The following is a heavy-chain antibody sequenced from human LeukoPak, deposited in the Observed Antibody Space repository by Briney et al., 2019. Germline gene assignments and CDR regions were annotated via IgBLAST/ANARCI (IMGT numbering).Heavy chain of an antibody. V-gene: IGHV1-58*02. CDR2: IVVGSGNT. Sequence: ASVKVSCKASGFTFTSSAMQWVRQARGQRLEWIGWIVVGSGNTNYAQKFQERVTITRDMSTSTAYMELSSLRSEDTAVYYCAAAAGKRYYYYMDVWGKGTTVTISS. J-gene: IGHJ6*03. CDR3: AAAAGKRYYYYMDV. D-gene: IGHD6-13*01. CDR1: GFTFTSSA.